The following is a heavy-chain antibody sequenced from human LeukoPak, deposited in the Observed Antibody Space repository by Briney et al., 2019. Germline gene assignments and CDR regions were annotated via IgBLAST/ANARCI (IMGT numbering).Heavy chain of an antibody. CDR2: IWHDASHT. CDR3: AREIFGSGGYPDY. CDR1: GFSFSTYA. Sequence: PGGPLRLSCAASGFSFSTYAMHWVRQAPGKGLEWVALIWHDASHTFYTDSVKGRFTISRDNSKNTVYLQMNSLGGEDTAVYYCAREIFGSGGYPDYWGQGTLVTVSS. D-gene: IGHD3-10*01. V-gene: IGHV3-33*01. J-gene: IGHJ4*02.